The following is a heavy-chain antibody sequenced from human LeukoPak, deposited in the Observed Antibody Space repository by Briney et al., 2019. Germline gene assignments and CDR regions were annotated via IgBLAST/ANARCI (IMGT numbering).Heavy chain of an antibody. J-gene: IGHJ4*02. CDR2: IYYRGST. Sequence: LRLSCAASGFTFSSYAMSWIRQPPGKGLEWIGYIYYRGSTYYNPSLKSRVTISVDTSKNQFSLKLSSVTAADTAVYYCARDGPVGAIDYWGQGTLVTVSS. CDR1: GFTFSSYA. D-gene: IGHD1-26*01. V-gene: IGHV4-30-4*08. CDR3: ARDGPVGAIDY.